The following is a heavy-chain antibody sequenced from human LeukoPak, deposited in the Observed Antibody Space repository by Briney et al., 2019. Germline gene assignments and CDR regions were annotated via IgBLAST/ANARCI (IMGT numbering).Heavy chain of an antibody. CDR3: TTLGYSYYYVMDY. J-gene: IGHJ4*02. CDR1: GFTFNNVW. Sequence: PGGSLRLSCAASGFTFNNVWMSWVRQAPGKGLEWVGRIKTKTDGGTTDYAAPVKGRFIISRDDSKNTLYLQMNSLKTEDTAVYYCTTLGYSYYYVMDYWGQGALVTVSS. D-gene: IGHD3-10*02. CDR2: IKTKTDGGTT. V-gene: IGHV3-15*01.